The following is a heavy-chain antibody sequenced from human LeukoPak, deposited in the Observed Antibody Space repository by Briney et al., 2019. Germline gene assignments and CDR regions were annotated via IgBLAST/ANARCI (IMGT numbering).Heavy chain of an antibody. J-gene: IGHJ4*02. Sequence: SETLSLTCTVSGGSISSNNYYWVWIRQPPGKGLEWIGYIYYSGTTNYNPSLKSRVTISVDTSKNQFSLKLSSVTAADTAVYYCARGVYIAAAQYAYWGQGTLVTVSS. CDR3: ARGVYIAAAQYAY. CDR1: GGSISSNNYY. V-gene: IGHV4-61*05. D-gene: IGHD6-13*01. CDR2: IYYSGTT.